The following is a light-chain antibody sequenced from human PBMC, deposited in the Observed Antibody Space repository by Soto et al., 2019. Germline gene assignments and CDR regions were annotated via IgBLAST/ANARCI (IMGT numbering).Light chain of an antibody. CDR1: QSISSW. V-gene: IGKV1-5*03. CDR3: QHYNDYSWT. Sequence: DIHMTQSPSTLSASVGDRVTITCRASQSISSWLAWYQQKPGKAPNLLIYKTSNLESGVPSRFSGSGSGTEFTLTISSLQPDDFATYYCQHYNDYSWTFGQGTKVEIE. CDR2: KTS. J-gene: IGKJ1*01.